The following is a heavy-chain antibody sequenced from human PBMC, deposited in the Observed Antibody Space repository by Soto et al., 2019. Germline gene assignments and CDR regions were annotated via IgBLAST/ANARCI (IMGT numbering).Heavy chain of an antibody. J-gene: IGHJ4*02. Sequence: QVQLVESGGGVVQPGTSLILSCAASGFRFKSFVMHWVRQAPGKGLEWVAFTSYDENNKDYGDSVKGRFTVSRDNSQNTLHLQMDFLRPEDTALYYCARWGTTGGFDLWGQGTLVSVSS. D-gene: IGHD3-16*01. V-gene: IGHV3-30*19. CDR3: ARWGTTGGFDL. CDR2: TSYDENNK. CDR1: GFRFKSFV.